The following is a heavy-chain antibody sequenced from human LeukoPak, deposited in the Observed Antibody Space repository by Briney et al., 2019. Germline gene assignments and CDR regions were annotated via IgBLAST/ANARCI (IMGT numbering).Heavy chain of an antibody. V-gene: IGHV4-34*01. CDR3: ARTRGLRYFDWVRGYFDY. CDR2: INHSGST. Sequence: SETLSLTCAVYGGSFSGYYWSWIRQPPGKGLEWIGEINHSGSTNYNPSLKSRVTISVDTSKNQFSLKLSSVTAADTPVYYCARTRGLRYFDWVRGYFDYWGQGTLVTVSS. D-gene: IGHD3-9*01. CDR1: GGSFSGYY. J-gene: IGHJ4*02.